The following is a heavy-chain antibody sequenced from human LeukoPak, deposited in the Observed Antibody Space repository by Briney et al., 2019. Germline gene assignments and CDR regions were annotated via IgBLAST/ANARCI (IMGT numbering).Heavy chain of an antibody. J-gene: IGHJ4*02. CDR2: IYYSGST. V-gene: IGHV4-59*08. D-gene: IGHD5-24*01. CDR1: GGSLSSYY. Sequence: SETLSLTCAVYGGSLSSYYWSWIRQPPGKGLEWIGYIYYSGSTNYNPSLKSRVTISVDTSKNQFSLKLSSVTAADTAVYYCARHEGDGYNSGWGQGTLVTVSS. CDR3: ARHEGDGYNSG.